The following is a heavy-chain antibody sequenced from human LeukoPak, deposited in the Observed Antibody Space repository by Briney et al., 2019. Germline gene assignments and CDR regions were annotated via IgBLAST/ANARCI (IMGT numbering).Heavy chain of an antibody. J-gene: IGHJ4*02. CDR2: IYYSGNT. CDR3: ARGAVRAVAGPAAPTGFDY. D-gene: IGHD6-19*01. CDR1: GGSISSYY. Sequence: SETLSLTCTVSGGSISSYYWSWIRQPPGKGLEWIGYIYYSGNTNYNPSLKSRVTISVDTSKNQFSLKLSSVTAADTAVYYCARGAVRAVAGPAAPTGFDYWGQGTLVTVSS. V-gene: IGHV4-59*12.